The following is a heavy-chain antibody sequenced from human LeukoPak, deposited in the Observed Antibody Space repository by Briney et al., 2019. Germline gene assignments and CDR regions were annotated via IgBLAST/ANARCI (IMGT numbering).Heavy chain of an antibody. CDR3: VLMVWG. V-gene: IGHV3-74*01. Sequence: GGSLRLSCAVSGFIFSNHYMHWVRQAPGKGLVWVSRINNDGSITSYADSVKGRFTISSDNAKNTLYLQMNSLRAEDTAVYYCVLMVWGGGQGTLVTVSS. CDR2: INNDGSIT. CDR1: GFIFSNHY. J-gene: IGHJ4*02. D-gene: IGHD3-10*01.